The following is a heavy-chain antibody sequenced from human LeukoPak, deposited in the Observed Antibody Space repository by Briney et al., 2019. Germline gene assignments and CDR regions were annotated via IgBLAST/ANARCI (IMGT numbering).Heavy chain of an antibody. CDR2: INHSGST. D-gene: IGHD6-19*01. J-gene: IGHJ4*02. Sequence: SETLSLTCTVSGGSVSSGSYYWSWIRQPPGKGLEWIGEINHSGSTNYNPSLKSRVTISVDTSKNQFSLKLSSVTAADTAVYYCARGLANRAVAGSYRYWGQGTLVTVSS. CDR1: GGSVSSGSYY. V-gene: IGHV4-61*01. CDR3: ARGLANRAVAGSYRY.